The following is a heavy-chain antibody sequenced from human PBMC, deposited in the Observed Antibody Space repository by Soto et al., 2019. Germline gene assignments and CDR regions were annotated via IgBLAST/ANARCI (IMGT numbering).Heavy chain of an antibody. D-gene: IGHD3-10*01. CDR2: IHPTDGRT. Sequence: QVQLVQSGAEVKKPGASVKVSCKASGYIFTSFYMHWVRQAPGQGLEWMGLIHPTDGRTWYAEKLQGRSTRTRDTSTSTDYMQLSSLRSDDTAVYYCARDNSWDYGSGLMAWWFDPWGQGTLVTVSS. V-gene: IGHV1-46*04. J-gene: IGHJ5*02. CDR1: GYIFTSFY. CDR3: ARDNSWDYGSGLMAWWFDP.